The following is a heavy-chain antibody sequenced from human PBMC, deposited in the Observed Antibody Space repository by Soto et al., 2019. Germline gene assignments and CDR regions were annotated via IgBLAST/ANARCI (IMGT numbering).Heavy chain of an antibody. CDR2: ISSRSVYI. CDR3: AREEVSRPNTYHGLDV. Sequence: VQLVESGGGLVQPGGSLRLSCAASGFTFNTYTINWVRQAPGKGLEWVSSISSRSVYIYYADSVKGRFTISRDDARNSLYLQMNSLRAEDTAVYYCAREEVSRPNTYHGLDVWGQGTTVTVSS. J-gene: IGHJ6*02. CDR1: GFTFNTYT. V-gene: IGHV3-21*01.